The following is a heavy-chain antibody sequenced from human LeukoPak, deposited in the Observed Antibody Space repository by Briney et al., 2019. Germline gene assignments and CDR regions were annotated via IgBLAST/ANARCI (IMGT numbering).Heavy chain of an antibody. V-gene: IGHV3-23*01. Sequence: GGSLRLSCAASGFTFSNYAMSWVRQAPGKGLEWVSALSGSGGSTYYADSVKGRFTISRDNSKNTLYLQMNSLGAEDTAVYYCAKHSGWYDEHYYYGMDVWGQGTTVTVSS. CDR3: AKHSGWYDEHYYYGMDV. CDR1: GFTFSNYA. CDR2: LSGSGGST. J-gene: IGHJ6*02. D-gene: IGHD6-19*01.